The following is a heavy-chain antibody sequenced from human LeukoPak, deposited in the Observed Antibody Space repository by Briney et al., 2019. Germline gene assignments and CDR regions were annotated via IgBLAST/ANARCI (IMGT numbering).Heavy chain of an antibody. J-gene: IGHJ3*02. CDR2: IKQDGSEK. D-gene: IGHD1-1*01. V-gene: IGHV3-7*01. Sequence: PGGSLRLSCAASGFTFSSYWMSWVRQAPGKGLEWVANIKQDGSEKYYVDSVKGRFTISRDNAKNSLYLQMNSLRAEDTAVYYCARDQQLERLSDAKVTFDIWGQGTMVTVSS. CDR1: GFTFSSYW. CDR3: ARDQQLERLSDAKVTFDI.